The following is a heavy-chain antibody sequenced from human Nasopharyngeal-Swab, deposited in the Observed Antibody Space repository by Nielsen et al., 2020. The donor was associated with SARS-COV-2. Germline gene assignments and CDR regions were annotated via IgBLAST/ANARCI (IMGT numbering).Heavy chain of an antibody. Sequence: GGSLRLSCAASGFTFSSYSMNWVRQAPGKGLEWVSYISSSSSTIYYADSVKGRFTISRDNAKNSLYLQMNSLRAEDTAVYYCARGNGVLPGALDSWGQGTLVTVSS. D-gene: IGHD2-8*01. V-gene: IGHV3-48*04. CDR2: ISSSSSTI. CDR3: ARGNGVLPGALDS. J-gene: IGHJ4*02. CDR1: GFTFSSYS.